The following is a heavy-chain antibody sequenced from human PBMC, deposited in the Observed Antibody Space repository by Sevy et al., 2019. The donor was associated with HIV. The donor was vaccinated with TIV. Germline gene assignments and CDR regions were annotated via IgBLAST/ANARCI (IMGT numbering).Heavy chain of an antibody. CDR2: IKQDGSEK. J-gene: IGHJ3*02. CDR1: GFTFSSYW. CDR3: AREMVVVAGNDAFDI. Sequence: GGSLRLSCAASGFTFSSYWMSWVRQAPGKGLEWVANIKQDGSEKYYVDSVKGRFTISRDNAKNSLYLQMNSLRAEDTAVYYCAREMVVVAGNDAFDIWGQGTMVTVSS. D-gene: IGHD6-19*01. V-gene: IGHV3-7*01.